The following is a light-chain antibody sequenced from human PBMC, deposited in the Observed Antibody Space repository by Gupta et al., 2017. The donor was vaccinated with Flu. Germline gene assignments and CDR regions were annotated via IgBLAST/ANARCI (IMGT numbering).Light chain of an antibody. CDR3: QQYNTYPWT. CDR2: KAS. Sequence: DIQMTQSPSALSASVGDRVTITCRASQSISNWLAWYQQKPGKAPNLLISKASNLEGGVPSRFSGSGSGTDFTLTVTSLQPDEFATYYCQQYNTYPWTCGQGTKVEVQ. V-gene: IGKV1-5*03. J-gene: IGKJ1*01. CDR1: QSISNW.